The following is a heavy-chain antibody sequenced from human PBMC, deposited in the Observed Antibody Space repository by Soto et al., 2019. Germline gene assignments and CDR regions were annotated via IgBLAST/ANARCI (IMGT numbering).Heavy chain of an antibody. Sequence: ASVKVSCKASGYTFTSYGISWVRQAPGQGLEWMGWISAYNGNTNYAQKLQGRVTMTTDTSTSTAYMELRSLRFDDTAVYYCARRIWGSYRNDYFDYWGQGTLVTVSS. D-gene: IGHD3-16*02. V-gene: IGHV1-18*01. CDR1: GYTFTSYG. J-gene: IGHJ4*02. CDR3: ARRIWGSYRNDYFDY. CDR2: ISAYNGNT.